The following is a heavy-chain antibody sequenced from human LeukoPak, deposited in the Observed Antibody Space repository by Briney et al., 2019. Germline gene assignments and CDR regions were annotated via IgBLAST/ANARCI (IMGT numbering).Heavy chain of an antibody. CDR1: GYTFTSYD. V-gene: IGHV1-8*01. CDR2: MNPNSGNT. J-gene: IGHJ5*02. Sequence: GASVKVSCKASGYTFTSYDINWVRQATGQGLEWMGWMNPNSGNTGYAQKFQGRVTMTRNTSISTAYMELSSLRSEDTAVYYCARGQQLHFTRNWFAPWGQGTLVTVSS. CDR3: ARGQQLHFTRNWFAP. D-gene: IGHD6-13*01.